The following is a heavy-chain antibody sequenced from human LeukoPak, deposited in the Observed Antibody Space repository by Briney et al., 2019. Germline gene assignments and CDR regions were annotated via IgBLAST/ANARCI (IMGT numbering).Heavy chain of an antibody. CDR2: MNPNSGNT. Sequence: ASVKVSCKASGYTFTSYDINWVRQATGQGLEWMGWMNPNSGNTGYAQKFQGRVTMTRNTSISTAYMELSSLRSEDTAVYYCARGRPKLRFLEWYGMDVWGQGTTVTVSS. CDR1: GYTFTSYD. D-gene: IGHD3-3*01. CDR3: ARGRPKLRFLEWYGMDV. J-gene: IGHJ6*02. V-gene: IGHV1-8*01.